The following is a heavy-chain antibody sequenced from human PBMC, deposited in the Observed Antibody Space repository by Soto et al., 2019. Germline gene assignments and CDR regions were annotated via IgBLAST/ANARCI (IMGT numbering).Heavy chain of an antibody. Sequence: QVQLQESGPGLVKPSETLSLTCTVSGGSVSSGRYYWSWIRQPPGKGLEWIGYIYYSGSTNYNPSLKSRVTISVDTSKNQFSLKLSSVTAADTAVYYCARCRGGAFDIWGQGTMVTVSS. D-gene: IGHD3-10*01. CDR2: IYYSGST. CDR1: GGSVSSGRYY. V-gene: IGHV4-61*01. CDR3: ARCRGGAFDI. J-gene: IGHJ3*02.